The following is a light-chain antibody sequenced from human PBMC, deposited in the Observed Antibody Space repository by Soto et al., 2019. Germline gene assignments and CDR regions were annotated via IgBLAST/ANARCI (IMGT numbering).Light chain of an antibody. J-gene: IGLJ1*01. V-gene: IGLV2-14*01. CDR1: SSDVGGYDY. Sequence: QSALTQPASVSGSPGQSITISCTGTSSDVGGYDYVSWYQQHPGKAPKLMIYEVSNRPLGVSNRFSGSKSGNTASLTISGLQAEDEADYYCSSYTSSGTYVFGTGTQLTVL. CDR3: SSYTSSGTYV. CDR2: EVS.